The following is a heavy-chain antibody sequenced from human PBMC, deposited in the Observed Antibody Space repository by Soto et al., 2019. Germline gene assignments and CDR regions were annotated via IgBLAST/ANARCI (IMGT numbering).Heavy chain of an antibody. J-gene: IGHJ4*02. CDR3: AKDYFYDSGGYYGPFDH. V-gene: IGHV3-30*18. Sequence: GGSLRLSCAASGFTFSPYYMSWVRQAPGKGLEWVAVKSFDGSNTHYADSVNGRFLISRDNFKEILFLQMNNLRPEDTAVYFCAKDYFYDSGGYYGPFDHWVQGTPVTVSS. CDR1: GFTFSPYY. CDR2: KSFDGSNT. D-gene: IGHD3-22*01.